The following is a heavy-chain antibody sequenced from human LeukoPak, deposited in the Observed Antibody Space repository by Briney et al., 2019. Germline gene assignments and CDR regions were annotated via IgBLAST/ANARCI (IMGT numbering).Heavy chain of an antibody. J-gene: IGHJ4*02. CDR2: IYYSGST. V-gene: IGHV4-39*01. CDR1: GGSISSSSYY. CDR3: ARRVARSSSGFDY. D-gene: IGHD6-6*01. Sequence: SETLSLTCTVSGGSISSSSYYWGWIRQPPGKXXXXXXTIYYSGSTXYNPSLKSRVTVSVDTSKNQFSLKLSSVTAADTAVYYCARRVARSSSGFDYWGQGTLVTVSS.